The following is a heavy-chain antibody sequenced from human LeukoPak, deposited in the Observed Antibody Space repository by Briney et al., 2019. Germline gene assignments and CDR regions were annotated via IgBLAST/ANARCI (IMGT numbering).Heavy chain of an antibody. J-gene: IGHJ6*02. CDR1: GGTFSSYA. CDR3: ARDNDILTGYPTYYYYGMDV. CDR2: IIPIFGTA. D-gene: IGHD3-9*01. V-gene: IGHV1-69*05. Sequence: SVKVSCKASGGTFSSYAISWVRQAPGQGLEWMGGIIPIFGTANYAQKFQGRVTITTDESTSTAYMELSSLRSEDTAVYYCARDNDILTGYPTYYYYGMDVWGQGTTVTVSS.